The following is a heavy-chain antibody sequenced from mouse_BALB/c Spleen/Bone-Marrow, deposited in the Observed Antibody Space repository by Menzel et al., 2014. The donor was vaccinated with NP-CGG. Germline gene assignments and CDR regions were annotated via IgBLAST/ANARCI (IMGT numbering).Heavy chain of an antibody. CDR3: AREVLRDYFDY. J-gene: IGHJ2*01. CDR1: GFAFSSYD. D-gene: IGHD1-1*01. CDR2: ISSGGGST. Sequence: EVKLVESGGGLVKPGGSLKPSCAASGFAFSSYDMSWVRQTPEKRLEWAAYISSGGGSTYYPDTVKGRFTISRDNAKNTLYLQMSSLKSEDTAMYYCAREVLRDYFDYWGQGTTLTASS. V-gene: IGHV5-12-1*01.